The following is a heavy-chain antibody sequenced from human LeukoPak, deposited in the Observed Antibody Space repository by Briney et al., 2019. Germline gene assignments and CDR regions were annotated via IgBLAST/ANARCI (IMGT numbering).Heavy chain of an antibody. CDR1: GFTFSDYW. CDR3: ARVGSTDSPHAFDI. D-gene: IGHD3-22*01. V-gene: IGHV3-74*01. CDR2: INSDGRMT. J-gene: IGHJ3*02. Sequence: GGSLRLSCTASGFTFSDYWMHWVRQAPGKGLVWVSGINSDGRMTRYAESVKGRFTISRDNAKNTLYLQMNTLRAEDTAVYYCARVGSTDSPHAFDIWGQGTTVTVSS.